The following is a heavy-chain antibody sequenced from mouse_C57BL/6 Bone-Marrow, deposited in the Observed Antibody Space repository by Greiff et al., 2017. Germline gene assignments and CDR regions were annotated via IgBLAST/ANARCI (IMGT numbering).Heavy chain of an antibody. V-gene: IGHV1-53*01. CDR2: INPSNGGT. Sequence: QVHVKQPGTELVKPGASVKLSCKASGYTFTSYWMHWVKQRPGQGLEWIGNINPSNGGTNYNEKFKSKATLTVDKSSSTAYMQLSSLTSEDSAVYYCAREGGTFYYDVFAYWGQGTLVTVSA. CDR3: AREGGTFYYDVFAY. D-gene: IGHD2-4*01. CDR1: GYTFTSYW. J-gene: IGHJ3*01.